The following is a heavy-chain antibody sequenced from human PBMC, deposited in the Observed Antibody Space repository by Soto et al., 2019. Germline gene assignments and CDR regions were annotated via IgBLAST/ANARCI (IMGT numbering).Heavy chain of an antibody. Sequence: PETLSLTCAVSGYSINSGYYWGWIRQSPGKGLEWIGSVFHSGTTYSTPSLKTRLTISVDTSKNQFSLDLNAVTAADTAVYYCVRDFGDLHDFWSGSDYWGQGIPVTVSS. CDR3: VRDFGDLHDFWSGSDY. J-gene: IGHJ4*02. CDR2: VFHSGTT. D-gene: IGHD3-3*01. V-gene: IGHV4-38-2*02. CDR1: GYSINSGYY.